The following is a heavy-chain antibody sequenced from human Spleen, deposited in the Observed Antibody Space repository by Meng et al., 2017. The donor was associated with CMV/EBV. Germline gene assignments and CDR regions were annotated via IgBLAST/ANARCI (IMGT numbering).Heavy chain of an antibody. J-gene: IGHJ5*02. CDR3: ARGHYDGS. CDR1: GYGFTGLA. D-gene: IGHD3-22*01. CDR2: INTNTGNP. Sequence: QGQLVQSRSELNKPGPSVTVSCKATGYGFTGLAMNWVRQAPGQGLEWMGWINTNTGNPTYARGFTGRFVFSSDTSVNTAYLQISSLRADDTAIYYCARGHYDGSWGQGTLVTVSS. V-gene: IGHV7-4-1*02.